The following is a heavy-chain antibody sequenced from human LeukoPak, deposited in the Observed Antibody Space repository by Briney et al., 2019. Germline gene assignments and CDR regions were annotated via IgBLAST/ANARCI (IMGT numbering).Heavy chain of an antibody. CDR3: VRDSDHAPDY. J-gene: IGHJ4*02. V-gene: IGHV1-18*01. Sequence: ASVRVSCKTSGYIFTNYGVSWVRQAPGQGLEWMGWINVYNGHTIYAQEYQGRVTLTTDTSTSTAHMDLRSLRSDDTAVYYCVRDSDHAPDYWGQGTLVTVSS. CDR1: GYIFTNYG. CDR2: INVYNGHT. D-gene: IGHD3-10*01.